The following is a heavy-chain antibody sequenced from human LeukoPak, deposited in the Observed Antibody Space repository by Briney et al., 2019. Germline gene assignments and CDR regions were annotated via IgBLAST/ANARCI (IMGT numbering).Heavy chain of an antibody. J-gene: IGHJ3*01. CDR3: ARDSVGVGYCSSTSCLDAFDV. CDR2: IYTSGNT. V-gene: IGHV4-61*02. CDR1: GGSISSLSYY. Sequence: SETLSLTCTVSGGSISSLSYYWSWIRQPAGKGLEGIGRIYTSGNTNYNPSLKSRVTISVDTSKNQFSLKLSSVTAADTAVYYCARDSVGVGYCSSTSCLDAFDVWGQGTMVTVSS. D-gene: IGHD2-2*01.